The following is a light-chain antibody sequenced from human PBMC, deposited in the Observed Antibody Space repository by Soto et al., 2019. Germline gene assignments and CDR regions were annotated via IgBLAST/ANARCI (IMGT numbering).Light chain of an antibody. CDR1: SSDVGGYDS. V-gene: IGLV2-14*03. CDR3: SSYTSSITLI. CDR2: DVS. Sequence: SVLTQPASVSGSPGQSITISCTGTSSDVGGYDSVSWYQHHPDKAPKLMIYDVSNRPSGVSNRFSGSKSANTAALTISGLQAEDEADYYCSSYTSSITLIFGGGTKLTVL. J-gene: IGLJ2*01.